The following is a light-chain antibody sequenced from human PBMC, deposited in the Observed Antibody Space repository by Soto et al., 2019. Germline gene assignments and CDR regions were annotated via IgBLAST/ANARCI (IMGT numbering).Light chain of an antibody. CDR1: QSISSNY. J-gene: IGKJ1*01. CDR3: QQYGSSPRT. Sequence: EIVLTQSPGTLSMSPGERATLSCRASQSISSNYLAGYQQKPGQAPRLLIYGASSRATDIPDRFSGSGSGTDFSLTISRLEAEDVAVYYCQQYGSSPRTFGQGTKVEFK. CDR2: GAS. V-gene: IGKV3-20*01.